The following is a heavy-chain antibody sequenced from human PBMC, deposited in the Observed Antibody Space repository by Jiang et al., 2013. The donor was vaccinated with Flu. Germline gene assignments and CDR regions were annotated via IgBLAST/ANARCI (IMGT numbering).Heavy chain of an antibody. Sequence: QLLESGGGVVQPGRSLRLSCAASGFTFSSYAMHWVRQAPGKGLEWVAVISYDGSNKYYADSVKGRFTISRDNSQNTLYLQMNSLRAEDTAVYFCARTTGSYYFDFWGQGTLVTVSS. CDR3: ARTTGSYYFDF. CDR2: ISYDGSNK. V-gene: IGHV3-30*14. J-gene: IGHJ4*02. CDR1: GFTFSSYA. D-gene: IGHD6-13*01.